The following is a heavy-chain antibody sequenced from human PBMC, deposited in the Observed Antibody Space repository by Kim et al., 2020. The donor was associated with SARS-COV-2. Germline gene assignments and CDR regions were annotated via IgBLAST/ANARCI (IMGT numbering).Heavy chain of an antibody. V-gene: IGHV1-46*01. J-gene: IGHJ6*02. CDR2: INPSGGST. D-gene: IGHD4-4*01. CDR1: GYTFTSYY. CDR3: ARYPPMTTVTWGYYYYGMDV. Sequence: ASVKVSCKASGYTFTSYYMHWVRQAPGQGLEWMGIINPSGGSTSYAQKFQGRVTMTRDTSTSTVYMELSSLRSEDTAVYYCARYPPMTTVTWGYYYYGMDVWGQGTTVTVSS.